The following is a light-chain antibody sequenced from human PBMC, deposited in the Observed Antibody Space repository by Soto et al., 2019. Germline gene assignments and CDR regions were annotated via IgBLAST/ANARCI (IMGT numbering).Light chain of an antibody. CDR1: SSNIGAGFD. CDR2: GNS. V-gene: IGLV1-40*01. CDR3: QSYDSSLSGFV. J-gene: IGLJ1*01. Sequence: QSALTQPRTVSGPPGQRVTISCTGTSSNIGAGFDVHWYQQLPGTAPKLLIYGNSNRPSGVPDRFSGSKSGTSASLAITGLQAEDEADYYCQSYDSSLSGFVFGTGTKVTVL.